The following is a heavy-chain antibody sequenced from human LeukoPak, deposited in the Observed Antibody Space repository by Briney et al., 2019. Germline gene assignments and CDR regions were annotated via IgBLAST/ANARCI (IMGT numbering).Heavy chain of an antibody. J-gene: IGHJ6*04. D-gene: IGHD6-13*01. V-gene: IGHV4-4*07. Sequence: SETLSLTCTVSGGSISSYYWSWTRQPAGKGLEWIGRIYTSGSTNYNPSLKSRVTISVDKSKNQFSLKLSSVTAADTAVYYCAREPIGYSTGMDVWGKGTTVTVSS. CDR3: AREPIGYSTGMDV. CDR1: GGSISSYY. CDR2: IYTSGST.